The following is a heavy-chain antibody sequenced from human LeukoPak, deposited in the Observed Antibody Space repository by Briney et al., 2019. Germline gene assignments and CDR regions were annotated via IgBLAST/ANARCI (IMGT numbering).Heavy chain of an antibody. V-gene: IGHV4-31*03. Sequence: TSETLSLTCTVSGGSISSGGYYWSWIRQHPGKGLEWIGYIYYSGSTYYNPSLKSRVTISVDTSKNQFSLKLSSVTAADTAVYYCARDSPATPGWFDPWGQGTLVTVSS. J-gene: IGHJ5*02. CDR1: GGSISSGGYY. CDR2: IYYSGST. D-gene: IGHD6-25*01. CDR3: ARDSPATPGWFDP.